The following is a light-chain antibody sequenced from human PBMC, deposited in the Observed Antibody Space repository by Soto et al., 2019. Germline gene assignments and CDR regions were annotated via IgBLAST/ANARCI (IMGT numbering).Light chain of an antibody. V-gene: IGKV1-5*01. CDR1: QSISSW. J-gene: IGKJ1*01. CDR2: DGS. CDR3: QQYDTYPWT. Sequence: DIQMTQSPSTLSASVGDRVTITCRASQSISSWLAWYQQKPGKAPKLLIYDGSSLEGGVSSRFSGSGSATEFTLTINSLQPDDFATYYCQQYDTYPWTFGQGTKVDIK.